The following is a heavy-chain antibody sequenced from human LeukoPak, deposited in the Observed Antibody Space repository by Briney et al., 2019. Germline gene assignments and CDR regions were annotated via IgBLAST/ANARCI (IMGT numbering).Heavy chain of an antibody. J-gene: IGHJ4*02. V-gene: IGHV3-33*01. CDR3: ARAGHYYDSSGYLLGY. D-gene: IGHD3-22*01. CDR2: IWYDGSNK. CDR1: GFTFSSYG. Sequence: GGSLRLSCAASGFTFSSYGMHWVRQAPGKGLEWVAVIWYDGSNKYYADSVKGRFTISRDNSKNTLYLQMNSLRAEGTAVYYCARAGHYYDSSGYLLGYWGQGTLVTVSS.